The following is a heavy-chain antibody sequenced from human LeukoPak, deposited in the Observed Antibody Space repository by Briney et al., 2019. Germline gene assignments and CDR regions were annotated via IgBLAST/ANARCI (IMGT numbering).Heavy chain of an antibody. D-gene: IGHD6-13*01. CDR3: AKLPWWEEAAAGNDAFDI. CDR2: ISYDGSNK. V-gene: IGHV3-30*18. Sequence: GGSLRLSCAASGFTFSSYGMHWVRQAPGKGLEWVAVISYDGSNKYYADSVKGRFTISRDNSKNTLYLQMNSLRAEDTAVYYCAKLPWWEEAAAGNDAFDIWGQGTMVTVSS. J-gene: IGHJ3*02. CDR1: GFTFSSYG.